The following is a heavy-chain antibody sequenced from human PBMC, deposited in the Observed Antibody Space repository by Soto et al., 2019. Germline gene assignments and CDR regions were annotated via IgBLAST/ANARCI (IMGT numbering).Heavy chain of an antibody. J-gene: IGHJ4*02. CDR3: ARQYSSGWYYFDY. Sequence: PSETLSLTCSVSGDSINNYYWAWIRQSPGKGLEWIVFFSNGGSTNYNPSLKSRVSISVDTPKNHFSLDLTSVTAADTAVYYCARQYSSGWYYFDYWGQRTLVTVSS. CDR2: FSNGGST. D-gene: IGHD6-19*01. V-gene: IGHV4-59*01. CDR1: GDSINNYY.